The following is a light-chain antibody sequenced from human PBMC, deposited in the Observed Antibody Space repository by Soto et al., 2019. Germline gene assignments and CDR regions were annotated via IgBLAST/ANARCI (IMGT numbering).Light chain of an antibody. CDR2: DVN. CDR1: SSDVGAYNY. V-gene: IGLV2-14*01. J-gene: IGLJ2*01. CDR3: SSFTSISTVV. Sequence: QSALTQPAYVSGSPGQSVTISCSGSSSDVGAYNYVSWYQRHPGKAPKLMIYDVNNRPSGVSNRISGSKSGNTASLNISGRQDDDEANYFCSSFTSISTVVFGGGTKLTVL.